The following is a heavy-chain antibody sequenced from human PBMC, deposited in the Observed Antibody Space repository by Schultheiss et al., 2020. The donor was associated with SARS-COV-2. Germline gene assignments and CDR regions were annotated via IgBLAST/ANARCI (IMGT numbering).Heavy chain of an antibody. D-gene: IGHD2-2*01. Sequence: GGSLRLSCAASGFTVSSNYMSWVRQAPGKGLEWVSVIYSGGSTYYADSVKGRFTISRHNSKNTLYLQMNSLRAEDTAVYYCAKPPDIVVVPAADPHPMDVWGQGTTVTVSS. CDR3: AKPPDIVVVPAADPHPMDV. CDR2: IYSGGST. CDR1: GFTVSSNY. V-gene: IGHV3-53*04. J-gene: IGHJ6*02.